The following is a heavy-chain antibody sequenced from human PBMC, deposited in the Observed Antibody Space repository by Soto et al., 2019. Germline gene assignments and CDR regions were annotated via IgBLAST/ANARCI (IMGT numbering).Heavy chain of an antibody. CDR3: ARSPLTYSGSYFFDY. V-gene: IGHV4-38-2*01. CDR1: GYSISSGYY. CDR2: IYHSGST. J-gene: IGHJ4*02. D-gene: IGHD1-26*01. Sequence: SSETLSLTCAVSGYSISSGYYWGWIRQPPGKGLEWIGSIYHSGSTYYNPSLKSRVTISVDTSKNQFSLKLSSVTAADTAVYYCARSPLTYSGSYFFDYWGQGTLVTVSS.